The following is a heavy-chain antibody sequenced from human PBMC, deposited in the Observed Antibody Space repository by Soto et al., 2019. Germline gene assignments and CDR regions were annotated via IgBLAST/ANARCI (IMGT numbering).Heavy chain of an antibody. CDR3: AKDQGRGGYSYGYFSPYFDY. CDR2: ISYDGSNK. J-gene: IGHJ4*02. Sequence: PGGSLRRAGAASGFTLSSYGMHWVRQAPGKGLEWVAVISYDGSNKYYADSVKGRFTISRDNSKNTLYLQMNSLRAEDTAVYYCAKDQGRGGYSYGYFSPYFDYWGQGTLVTVSS. CDR1: GFTLSSYG. V-gene: IGHV3-30*18. D-gene: IGHD5-18*01.